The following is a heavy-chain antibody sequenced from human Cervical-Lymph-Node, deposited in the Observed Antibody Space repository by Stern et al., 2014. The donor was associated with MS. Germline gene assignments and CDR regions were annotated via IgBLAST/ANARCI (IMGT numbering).Heavy chain of an antibody. CDR3: ARGVVSNRAAATLHNLFDP. V-gene: IGHV1-69*09. CDR1: GGTFSSSYA. J-gene: IGHJ5*02. CDR2: IIPILGLA. D-gene: IGHD2-15*01. Sequence: VQLVESGAEVKKPGSSMNVSCKTSGGTFSSSYAITWMRQAPGQGLEWMGRIIPILGLANYAQKFQDRVIITADKSTSTSYMELSSLRSEDTAVYYCARGVVSNRAAATLHNLFDPWAREPWSPSPQ.